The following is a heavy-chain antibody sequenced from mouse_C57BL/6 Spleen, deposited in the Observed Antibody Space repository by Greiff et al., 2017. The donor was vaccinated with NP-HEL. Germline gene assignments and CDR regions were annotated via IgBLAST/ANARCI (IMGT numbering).Heavy chain of an antibody. CDR1: GYTFTSYW. CDR2: IHPNSGST. D-gene: IGHD2-1*01. Sequence: QVQLQQPGAELVKPGASVKLSCKASGYTFTSYWMHWVKQRPGQGLEWIGMIHPNSGSTNYNEKFKSKATLTVDKSSSTAYMQLSSLTSEDSAVYYCARGGYYGNCGYAMDYWGQGTSVTVSS. CDR3: ARGGYYGNCGYAMDY. J-gene: IGHJ4*01. V-gene: IGHV1-64*01.